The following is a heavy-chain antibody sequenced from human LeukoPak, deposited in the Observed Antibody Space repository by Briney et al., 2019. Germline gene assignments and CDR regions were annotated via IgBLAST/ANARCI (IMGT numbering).Heavy chain of an antibody. CDR1: GYTFTNYG. V-gene: IGHV1-18*01. CDR2: ISAYTGNT. D-gene: IGHD5/OR15-5a*01. J-gene: IGHJ5*02. Sequence: ASVKVSCKASGYTFTNYGITWVRQAPGQGLEWMGWISAYTGNTNYAQKLQGRVTLTIDTSTSIAFMELRSLRSDDTAVYYCAREVSTSPCDPWGQGTLVTVSS. CDR3: AREVSTSPCDP.